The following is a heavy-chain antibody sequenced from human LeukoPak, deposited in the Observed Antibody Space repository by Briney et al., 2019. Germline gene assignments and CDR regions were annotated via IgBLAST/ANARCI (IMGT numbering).Heavy chain of an antibody. CDR3: AKRLVRSTKDY. Sequence: PGGSLRLSCAASAFTVSSNYMNWVRQAPGKGLEWVSVIYSGGSTYYADSVKGRFTISRDNSKNTLYLQMNSLRAEDTAVYYCAKRLVRSTKDYWGQGTLVTVSS. CDR2: IYSGGST. V-gene: IGHV3-66*01. J-gene: IGHJ4*02. CDR1: AFTVSSNY. D-gene: IGHD6-6*01.